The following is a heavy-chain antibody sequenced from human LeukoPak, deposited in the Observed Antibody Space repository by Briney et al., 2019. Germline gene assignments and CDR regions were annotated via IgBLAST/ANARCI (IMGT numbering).Heavy chain of an antibody. D-gene: IGHD1-26*01. CDR2: ISGSGGST. CDR1: GFTFNNYW. J-gene: IGHJ3*02. Sequence: GGSLRLSCAASGFTFNNYWMNWVRQAPGKGLEWVSAISGSGGSTYYADSVKGRFTISRDNSKNTLYLQMNSLRAEDTAVYYCAKCDSGSYYGTAFDIWGQGTMVTVSS. CDR3: AKCDSGSYYGTAFDI. V-gene: IGHV3-23*01.